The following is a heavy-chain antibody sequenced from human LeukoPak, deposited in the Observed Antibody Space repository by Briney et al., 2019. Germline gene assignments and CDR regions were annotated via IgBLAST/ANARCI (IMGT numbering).Heavy chain of an antibody. D-gene: IGHD3-10*01. J-gene: IGHJ4*02. V-gene: IGHV3-23*01. CDR1: GFTFSSYG. CDR3: VKRVSYNSGSHFDY. Sequence: GGSLRLSCAASGFTFSSYGMHWVRQAPGRGLEWLSIVSDHGRDTFYADSVKGRFTISRDDSKNTLYLQTNSLRAEDSATYYCVKRVSYNSGSHFDYWGQGTLVTVSS. CDR2: VSDHGRDT.